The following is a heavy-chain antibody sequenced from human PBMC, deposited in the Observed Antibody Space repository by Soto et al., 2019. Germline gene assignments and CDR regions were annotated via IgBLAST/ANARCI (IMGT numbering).Heavy chain of an antibody. CDR1: GFTFSRYA. D-gene: IGHD3-10*01. J-gene: IGHJ6*02. CDR2: ISSTGGST. CDR3: AKDVKGSGSLPSYYYGMDV. Sequence: VQLLESGGGLVQPGGSLRISCAASGFTFSRYAMSWDRQAPGKGLEWVSAISSTGGSTYYGDSLKGRFTISRDNSKNTLYLQMHSLRAEDTALYYCAKDVKGSGSLPSYYYGMDVWGQGTTVTVSS. V-gene: IGHV3-23*01.